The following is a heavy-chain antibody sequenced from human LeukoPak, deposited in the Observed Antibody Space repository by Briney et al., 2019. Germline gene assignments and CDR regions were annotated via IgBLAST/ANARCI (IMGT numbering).Heavy chain of an antibody. CDR3: TEGKSSDY. CDR1: GYSFTSYW. V-gene: IGHV3-73*01. CDR2: IRSKANSYAT. J-gene: IGHJ4*02. Sequence: GESLKISCKGSGYSFTSYWIGWVRQASGKGLEWVGRIRSKANSYATAYAASVKGRFTISRDDSKNTAYLQMNSLKTKDTAVYYCTEGKSSDYWGQGTLVTVSS.